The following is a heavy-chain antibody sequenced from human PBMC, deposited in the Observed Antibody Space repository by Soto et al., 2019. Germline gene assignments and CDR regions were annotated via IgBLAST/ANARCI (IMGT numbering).Heavy chain of an antibody. Sequence: SETLSPTCTVSGGSISSSSYYWGWIRQPPGKGLEWIGSIYYSGSTYYNPSLKSRVTISVDTSKNQFSLKLSSVTAADTAVYYCARSDFTMVRGVIHWFDPWGQGTLVTVSS. CDR3: ARSDFTMVRGVIHWFDP. CDR2: IYYSGST. V-gene: IGHV4-39*01. D-gene: IGHD3-10*01. J-gene: IGHJ5*02. CDR1: GGSISSSSYY.